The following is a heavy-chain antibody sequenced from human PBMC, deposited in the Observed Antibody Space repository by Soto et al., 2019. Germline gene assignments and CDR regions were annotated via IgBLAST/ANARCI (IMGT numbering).Heavy chain of an antibody. D-gene: IGHD3-3*01. V-gene: IGHV4-34*01. CDR1: GGSFTDHY. CDR2: INHSGIT. Sequence: PSETLSITCAVYGGSFTDHYGTWIRQSPGKGLEWIGEINHSGITYYNTSLKSRVTISVDTSKNQFSLKLRSVTAADTATYYCARGRLDWLLLGYGVDVWGQGTTVTVSS. J-gene: IGHJ6*02. CDR3: ARGRLDWLLLGYGVDV.